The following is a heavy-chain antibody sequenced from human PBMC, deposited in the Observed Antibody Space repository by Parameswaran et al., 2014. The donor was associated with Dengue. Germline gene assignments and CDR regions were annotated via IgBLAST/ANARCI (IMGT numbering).Heavy chain of an antibody. CDR2: IYYSGST. CDR3: ARVGPYFDY. J-gene: IGHJ4*02. V-gene: IGHV4-31*02. D-gene: IGHD3-10*01. Sequence: WIRQPPGKGLEWIGYIYYSGSTYYNPSLKSRVTISVDTSKNQFSLKLSSVTAADTAVYYCARVGPYFDYWGQGTLVTVSS.